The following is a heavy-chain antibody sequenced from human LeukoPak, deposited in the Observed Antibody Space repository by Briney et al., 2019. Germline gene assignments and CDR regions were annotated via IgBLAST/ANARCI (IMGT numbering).Heavy chain of an antibody. V-gene: IGHV4-59*01. CDR1: GGSISLYC. CDR2: FYDTRSP. J-gene: IGHJ4*02. CDR3: ARGRGSLTY. Sequence: SETLSLTCTVSGGSISLYCWSWIRQPPGKGLEWIGYFYDTRSPKYNPSLERRVTISVDMSRNQFSLNLTSVTAADTAVYYCARGRGSLTYWGQGTLATVSS. D-gene: IGHD3-10*01.